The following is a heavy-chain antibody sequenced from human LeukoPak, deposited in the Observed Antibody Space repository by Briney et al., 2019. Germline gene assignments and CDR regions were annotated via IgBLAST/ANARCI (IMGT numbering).Heavy chain of an antibody. CDR3: ARRHCSGDSCYSGAFDI. V-gene: IGHV5-51*01. CDR2: IYPGDSDT. D-gene: IGHD2-15*01. Sequence: GEALKISCKGSGYSFTSYWIGWARQMPAKDLEWMGIIYPGDSDTIYNPSFQGQVTISADKSISTAYLQWSSLQASDTAMYYCARRHCSGDSCYSGAFDIWGQGTMVTVSS. J-gene: IGHJ3*02. CDR1: GYSFTSYW.